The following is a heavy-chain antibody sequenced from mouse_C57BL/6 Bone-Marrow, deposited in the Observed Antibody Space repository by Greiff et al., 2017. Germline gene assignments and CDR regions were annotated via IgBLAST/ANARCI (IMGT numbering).Heavy chain of an antibody. J-gene: IGHJ4*01. V-gene: IGHV5-2*01. CDR1: EYEFPSHD. Sequence: EVKLMESGGGLVQPGESLKLSCESNEYEFPSHDMYWVRKTPEKRLELVAAINSDGGSIYYPDTMERRFIISRDNTKKTLYLQMSSLRSEDTALYYCARHELRSYAMDYWGQGTSVTVSS. CDR3: ARHELRSYAMDY. D-gene: IGHD1-1*01. CDR2: INSDGGSI.